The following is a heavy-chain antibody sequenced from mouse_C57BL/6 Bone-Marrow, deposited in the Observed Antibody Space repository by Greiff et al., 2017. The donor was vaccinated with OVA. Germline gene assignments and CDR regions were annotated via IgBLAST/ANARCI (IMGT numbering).Heavy chain of an antibody. J-gene: IGHJ1*03. Sequence: QVQLQQPGAELVRPGSSVKLSCKASGYTFTSYWMHWVKQRPIQGLEWIGNIDPSDSETHYNQKFKDKATLTVDKSSSTAYMQLSSLTSEDSAVYYSARSPITTVVARYFDVWGTGTRVTVSS. V-gene: IGHV1-52*01. CDR1: GYTFTSYW. CDR3: ARSPITTVVARYFDV. D-gene: IGHD1-1*01. CDR2: IDPSDSET.